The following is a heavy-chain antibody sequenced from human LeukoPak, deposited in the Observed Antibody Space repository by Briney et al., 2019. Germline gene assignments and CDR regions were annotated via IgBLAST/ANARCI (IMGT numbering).Heavy chain of an antibody. CDR1: GISFSSFA. CDR2: ISDDGRNK. J-gene: IGHJ4*02. V-gene: IGHV3-30*04. Sequence: PGRSLRLSCAPSGISFSSFAMHWVRQAPGKGLEWVAFISDDGRNKYYADSVAGRFTISRDNSKNTLDLQMNSLRTEDTAVYYCARDRLRGTWYRRGYIDSWGQGTLVTVSS. D-gene: IGHD6-13*01. CDR3: ARDRLRGTWYRRGYIDS.